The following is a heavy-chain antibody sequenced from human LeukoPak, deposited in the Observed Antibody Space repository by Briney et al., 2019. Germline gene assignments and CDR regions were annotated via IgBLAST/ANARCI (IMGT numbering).Heavy chain of an antibody. CDR2: ISYDGSNK. CDR1: GFTFSSYG. V-gene: IGHV3-30*18. CDR3: AKPYDYVGP. D-gene: IGHD3-16*01. J-gene: IGHJ5*02. Sequence: GGSLRLSCAASGFTFSSYGMHWVRQAPGKGLEWVAVISYDGSNKYYADSVKGRFTISRDNSKNTLYLQMNSLRAEDTAVYYCAKPYDYVGPWGQGTLVTVSS.